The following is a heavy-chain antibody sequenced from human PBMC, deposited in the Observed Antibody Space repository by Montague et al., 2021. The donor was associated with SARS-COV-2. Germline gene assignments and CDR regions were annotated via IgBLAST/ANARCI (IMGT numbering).Heavy chain of an antibody. D-gene: IGHD3-10*01. V-gene: IGHV3-74*03. Sequence: PLRLSCAASGFTLGYTWMHWVRQAPGKGLVWISHINGDATTTKYADSVKGRFPISRDNAKSTLYLQLDSLRAEDTAVYYCVKDRGTPDAFDMWGQGTMVTVSS. CDR3: VKDRGTPDAFDM. J-gene: IGHJ3*02. CDR1: GFTLGYTW. CDR2: INGDATTT.